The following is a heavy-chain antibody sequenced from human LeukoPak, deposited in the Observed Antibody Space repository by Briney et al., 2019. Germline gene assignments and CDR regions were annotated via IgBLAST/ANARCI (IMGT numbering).Heavy chain of an antibody. CDR3: ARLPSGDY. Sequence: SGGSLRLSCAASGFTVSSTYMSCVRQAPGKGLEWVSVIYSGGSTYYADSLKGRFIVSRDNSKNTLYLQINSLRAEDTAVYYCARLPSGDYWGQGTLVTVSS. D-gene: IGHD3-10*01. J-gene: IGHJ4*02. CDR2: IYSGGST. V-gene: IGHV3-66*04. CDR1: GFTVSSTY.